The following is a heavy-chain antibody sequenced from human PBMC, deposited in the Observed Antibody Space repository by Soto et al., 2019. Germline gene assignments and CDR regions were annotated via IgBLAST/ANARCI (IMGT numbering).Heavy chain of an antibody. D-gene: IGHD6-19*01. CDR1: GYTFTSYG. Sequence: ASVKVSCKASGYTFTSYGISWVRQAPGQGLEWMGGISANNGNTNYAQKFQGRVTITADESTSTAYMELSSLRSEDTAVYYCAIGSSGWLSQHWGQGTLVTVSS. J-gene: IGHJ1*01. V-gene: IGHV1-18*01. CDR2: ISANNGNT. CDR3: AIGSSGWLSQH.